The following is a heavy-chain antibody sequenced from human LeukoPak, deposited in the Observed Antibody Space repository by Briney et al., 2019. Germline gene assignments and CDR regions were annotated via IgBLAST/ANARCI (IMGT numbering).Heavy chain of an antibody. V-gene: IGHV4-4*09. J-gene: IGHJ4*02. D-gene: IGHD3-10*01. CDR3: ARLKVEYYYGSGSSMMGEYYFDY. CDR1: GGSISSYY. CDR2: IYTSGST. Sequence: SETLSLTCTVSGGSISSYYWSWIRQPPGKGLEWIGYIYTSGSTNYNPSLKSRVTISVDTSKNQFSLKLSSVTAADTAVYYCARLKVEYYYGSGSSMMGEYYFDYWGQGTLVTVSS.